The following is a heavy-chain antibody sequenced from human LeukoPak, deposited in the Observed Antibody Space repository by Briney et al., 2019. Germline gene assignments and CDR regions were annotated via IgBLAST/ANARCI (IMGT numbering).Heavy chain of an antibody. CDR3: AKYGGNYLDY. V-gene: IGHV3-23*01. Sequence: PGGSLRLSCAASRFTFGSYAMSWVRQAAGKGLEWVSFISGSGANTYYADSVKGRFTISRDNSKSTLYLQMNSLRADDTAIYYCAKYGGNYLDYWGQGTLVTVSS. D-gene: IGHD1-26*01. CDR1: RFTFGSYA. CDR2: ISGSGANT. J-gene: IGHJ4*02.